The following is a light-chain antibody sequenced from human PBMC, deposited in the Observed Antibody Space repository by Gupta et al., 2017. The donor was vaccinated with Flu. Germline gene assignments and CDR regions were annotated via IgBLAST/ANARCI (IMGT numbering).Light chain of an antibody. Sequence: EIVLTQSPATLSLSPGERATLSCRASQSVSSYLAWYQQKPGQAPRLLIYDASNRATGIPDRFSGSGSGTDFTLTSSSREPEDFAVYYLQQRSNWWTFGQGTKVEIK. V-gene: IGKV3-11*01. CDR3: QQRSNWWT. CDR1: QSVSSY. J-gene: IGKJ1*01. CDR2: DAS.